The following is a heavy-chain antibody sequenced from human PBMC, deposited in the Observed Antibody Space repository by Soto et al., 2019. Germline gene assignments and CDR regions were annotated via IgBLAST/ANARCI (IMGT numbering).Heavy chain of an antibody. J-gene: IGHJ4*02. CDR2: ISAYNGNT. CDR1: GYTFTSYG. V-gene: IGHV1-18*04. CDR3: ARYYYDSSGPSFGY. D-gene: IGHD3-22*01. Sequence: GASGKVSCKASGYTFTSYGISWVRQAPGQGLEWMGWISAYNGNTNYAQKLQGRVTMTTDTSTSTAYMELRSLRSDDTAVYYCARYYYDSSGPSFGYWGQGTLVTVSS.